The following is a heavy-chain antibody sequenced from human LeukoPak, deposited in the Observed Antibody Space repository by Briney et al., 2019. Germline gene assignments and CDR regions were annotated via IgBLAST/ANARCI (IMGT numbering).Heavy chain of an antibody. J-gene: IGHJ4*02. CDR2: ISSSGRTI. CDR1: GFTFSSFE. D-gene: IGHD3-22*01. Sequence: PGGSLRLSCAASGFTFSSFEMNWVRQAPGKGLEWVSYISSSGRTIYYADSVKGRFTISRDNAKNTLYLQMNSLRHEDTAVYYCARDPRGPTTYDHSGLDTLDYWGRGTLVTVSS. V-gene: IGHV3-48*03. CDR3: ARDPRGPTTYDHSGLDTLDY.